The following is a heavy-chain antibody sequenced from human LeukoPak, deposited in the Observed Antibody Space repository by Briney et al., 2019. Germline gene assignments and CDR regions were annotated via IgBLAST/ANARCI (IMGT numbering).Heavy chain of an antibody. CDR3: VKDWGP. CDR2: IKYDGSEI. CDR1: GLTIVDSG. Sequence: ASLPLSYTGVGLTIVDSGGRWVSQKTGKGLEWVAHIKYDGSEIYYVDSVRGRFTISRDNAKNSLYLYVNSLRADDAAVYYCVKDWGPWGQGTLVTVSS. J-gene: IGHJ5*02. D-gene: IGHD7-27*01. V-gene: IGHV3-7*01.